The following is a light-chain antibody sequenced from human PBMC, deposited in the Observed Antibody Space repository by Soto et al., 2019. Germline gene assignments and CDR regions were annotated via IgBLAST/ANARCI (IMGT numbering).Light chain of an antibody. CDR1: QSFSSTY. J-gene: IGKJ1*01. CDR2: GAS. V-gene: IGKV3-20*01. Sequence: EIVLTQSPGTLSLSPGERATLSCRASQSFSSTYLAWYQQKPGQAPRLLIYGASSRATGIPDRFSGSGSGTDFTLTISRLEPEDFAGYYCQQYGSPRWTFGQGTKVEIK. CDR3: QQYGSPRWT.